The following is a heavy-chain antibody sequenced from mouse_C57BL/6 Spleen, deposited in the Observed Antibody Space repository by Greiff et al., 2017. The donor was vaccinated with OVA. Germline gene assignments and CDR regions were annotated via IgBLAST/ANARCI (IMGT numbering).Heavy chain of an antibody. CDR2: ISSGSSTI. Sequence: EVMLVESGGGLVKPGGSLKLSCAASGFTFSDYGMHWVRQAPEKGLEWVAYISSGSSTIYYADTVKGLFTISRDNAKNTLFLQMTSLRSEDTAMYYCARTTVRRAMDYWGQGTSVTVSS. D-gene: IGHD1-1*01. CDR1: GFTFSDYG. V-gene: IGHV5-17*01. CDR3: ARTTVRRAMDY. J-gene: IGHJ4*01.